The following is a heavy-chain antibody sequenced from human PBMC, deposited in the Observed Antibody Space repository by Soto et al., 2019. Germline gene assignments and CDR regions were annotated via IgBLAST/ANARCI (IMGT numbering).Heavy chain of an antibody. J-gene: IGHJ5*02. V-gene: IGHV3-33*01. CDR1: GYTFRKYG. CDR3: ARDIRSRRYDL. CDR2: IWYDGSNK. Sequence: QGELVESGGGVVQPGRSLRLSCAASGYTFRKYGMHWVRQAPGKGLEWLAVIWYDGSNKYYADSVKGRFTISRDNSKNTLYLQMNSLRAEDTAVYYCARDIRSRRYDLWGQGTLVIVSS. D-gene: IGHD1-20*01.